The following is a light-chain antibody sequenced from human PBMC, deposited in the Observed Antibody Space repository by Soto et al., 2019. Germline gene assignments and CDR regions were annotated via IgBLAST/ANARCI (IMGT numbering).Light chain of an antibody. J-gene: IGLJ1*01. CDR2: EVS. CDR1: SSDVGGHNY. V-gene: IGLV2-14*01. Sequence: QSALTQPASVSGSPGQSITISCTGTSSDVGGHNYVSWYQQHPDKAPKLMIYEVSNRPSGVSNRFSGSKSGNTASLTISGLQAEDEADYFCSSYTSSRTYVFGSGTKVTVL. CDR3: SSYTSSRTYV.